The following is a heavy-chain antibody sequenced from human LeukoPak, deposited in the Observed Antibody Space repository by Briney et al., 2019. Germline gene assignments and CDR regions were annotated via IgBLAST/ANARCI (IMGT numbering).Heavy chain of an antibody. Sequence: SETLSLTCTVSGGSISSSSYYWGWIRQPPGTGLEWIGSIYYSGSTYYNPSLKSRVTISLDTSKNQFSLKLTSVTAADTAVYYCARGGGSYYYYYYMDVWGKGTTVTGSS. J-gene: IGHJ6*03. D-gene: IGHD1-26*01. V-gene: IGHV4-39*07. CDR3: ARGGGSYYYYYYMDV. CDR1: GGSISSSSYY. CDR2: IYYSGST.